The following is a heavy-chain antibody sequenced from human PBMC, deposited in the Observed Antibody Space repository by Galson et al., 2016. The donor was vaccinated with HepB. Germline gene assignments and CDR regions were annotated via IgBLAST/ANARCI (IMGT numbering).Heavy chain of an antibody. J-gene: IGHJ1*01. V-gene: IGHV3-7*04. D-gene: IGHD2-21*01. Sequence: SLRLSCAASGFTFSTYWMNWVRQAPGKGLEWLANIKEDGSEKQYVDSVKGRFTTSRDKAKNSVYLQMHSLVAEDTAVYYCVRGKVVSLGLDLWGQGTLVTVSS. CDR1: GFTFSTYW. CDR3: VRGKVVSLGLDL. CDR2: IKEDGSEK.